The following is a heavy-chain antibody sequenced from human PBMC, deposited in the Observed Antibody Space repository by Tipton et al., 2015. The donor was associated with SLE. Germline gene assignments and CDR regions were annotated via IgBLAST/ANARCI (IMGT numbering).Heavy chain of an antibody. Sequence: TLSLTCTVSGGSISSYYWSWIRQPPGKGLEWLGYIYYSGSTYYNPSLKSRVTISVDRSKNQFSLKLSSVTAADTAVYSCSSRGVTDAFDIWGQGTVVTVSS. CDR3: SSRGVTDAFDI. CDR1: GGSISSYY. D-gene: IGHD3-10*01. J-gene: IGHJ3*02. CDR2: IYYSGST. V-gene: IGHV4-59*12.